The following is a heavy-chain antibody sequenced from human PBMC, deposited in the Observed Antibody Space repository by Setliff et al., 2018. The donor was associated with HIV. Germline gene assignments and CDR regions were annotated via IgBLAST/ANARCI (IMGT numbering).Heavy chain of an antibody. J-gene: IGHJ5*02. D-gene: IGHD3-22*01. CDR3: ARDVNFYYEGGNWFDP. CDR1: GGTFSSYA. Sequence: SVKVSCKASGGTFSSYAINWVRQAPGQGPEWMGGIIPIYGTPNYARKFQGRLTITADESTNTAYMELSSLRSEDTAVYYCARDVNFYYEGGNWFDPWGQGTLVTVSS. V-gene: IGHV1-69*13. CDR2: IIPIYGTP.